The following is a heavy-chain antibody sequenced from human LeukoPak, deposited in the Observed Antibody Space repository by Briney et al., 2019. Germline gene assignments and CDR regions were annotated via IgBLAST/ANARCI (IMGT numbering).Heavy chain of an antibody. J-gene: IGHJ6*02. CDR3: ARVGCSSTSCYPHHGMDV. V-gene: IGHV4-4*07. CDR1: GGSISSYY. Sequence: PSETLSLTCTVSGGSISSYYWSWIRQPAGKGLEWIGRIYTSGSTNYNPSLKSRVTISVDTSKNQFSLKLSSVTAADTAVYYCARVGCSSTSCYPHHGMDVWGQGTTVTVSS. D-gene: IGHD2-2*01. CDR2: IYTSGST.